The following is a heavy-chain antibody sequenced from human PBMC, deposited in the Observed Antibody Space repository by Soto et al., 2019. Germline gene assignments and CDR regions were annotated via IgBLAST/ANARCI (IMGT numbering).Heavy chain of an antibody. CDR3: ARNPVYYYYYMDV. CDR1: GFTFSSYS. J-gene: IGHJ6*03. V-gene: IGHV3-48*01. Sequence: EVQLVESGGGLVQPGGSLRLSCAASGFTFSSYSMNWVRQAPGKGLEWVSCISSSSSTIYYADSVKGRFTISRDNAKNSLYLQMNSLRAEDTAVYYCARNPVYYYYYMDVWGKGTTVTVSS. CDR2: ISSSSSTI.